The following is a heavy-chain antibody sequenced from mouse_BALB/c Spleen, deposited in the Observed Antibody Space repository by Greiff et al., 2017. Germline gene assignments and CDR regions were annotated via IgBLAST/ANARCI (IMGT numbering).Heavy chain of an antibody. D-gene: IGHD2-14*01. CDR3: ARKPGGYGYAMDY. CDR1: GFNIKDTY. Sequence: EVQLQESGAELVKPGASVKLSCTASGFNIKDTYMHWVKQRPEQGLEWIGRIDPANGNTKYDPKFQGKATITADTSSNTAYLQLSSLTSEDTAVYYCARKPGGYGYAMDYWGQGTSVTVSS. CDR2: IDPANGNT. V-gene: IGHV14-3*02. J-gene: IGHJ4*01.